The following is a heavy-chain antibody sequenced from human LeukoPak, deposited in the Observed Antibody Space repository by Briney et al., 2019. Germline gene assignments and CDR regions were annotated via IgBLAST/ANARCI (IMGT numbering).Heavy chain of an antibody. CDR1: GFTFSNAW. Sequence: GGSLRLSCAASGFTFSNAWMNWVRQAPGKGLEWIGRIKSKTDVGTTDYAAPVKVRFPISRDDSKNTLYLQMNSLKTGDTAVYYCTRALQGAFDIWGQGTMVTV. CDR2: IKSKTDVGTT. CDR3: TRALQGAFDI. J-gene: IGHJ3*02. V-gene: IGHV3-15*01.